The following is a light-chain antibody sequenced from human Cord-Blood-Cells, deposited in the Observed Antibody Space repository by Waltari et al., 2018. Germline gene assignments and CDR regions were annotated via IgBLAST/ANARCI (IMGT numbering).Light chain of an antibody. CDR2: GAS. V-gene: IGKV3-20*01. J-gene: IGKJ2*01. CDR3: QQYGSSPYT. CDR1: QSVSSSY. Sequence: EIVLTQSPGTLSLSPGERATLSCRASQSVSSSYLAWYQKKPGQAPRLLIYGASSRATGIPDRFSGSGSGTDFTLTISRLEPEDFAVYYCQQYGSSPYTVGQGTKLEIK.